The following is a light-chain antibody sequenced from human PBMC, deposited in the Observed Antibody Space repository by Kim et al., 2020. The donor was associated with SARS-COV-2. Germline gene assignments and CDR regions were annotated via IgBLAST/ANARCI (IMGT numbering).Light chain of an antibody. J-gene: IGLJ2*01. CDR1: SGVIDDKY. Sequence: GKTDTLSYPRCSGVIDDKYLQCYQQPRGGVPTTVIYEDDKSPSGVSDRFSGSIDNSSTSASLTISGLRTEDEADYYCQSYNRDNVIFGGGTQLTVL. CDR3: QSYNRDNVI. V-gene: IGLV6-57*03. CDR2: EDD.